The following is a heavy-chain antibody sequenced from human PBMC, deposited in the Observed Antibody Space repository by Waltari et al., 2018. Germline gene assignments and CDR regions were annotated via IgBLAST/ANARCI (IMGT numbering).Heavy chain of an antibody. CDR1: GYSFSSGYY. CDR2: IYHSGST. J-gene: IGHJ3*02. Sequence: QVQLPESGPGLVTPPDTLSLTCAVSGYSFSSGYYWGWIRQPPGKGLEWIESIYHSGSTYYNPSLKSRVTISVDTSKNQFSLKLSSVTAADTAVYYCAREFSSSWYRGFDAFDIWGQGTMVTVSS. D-gene: IGHD6-13*01. V-gene: IGHV4-38-2*02. CDR3: AREFSSSWYRGFDAFDI.